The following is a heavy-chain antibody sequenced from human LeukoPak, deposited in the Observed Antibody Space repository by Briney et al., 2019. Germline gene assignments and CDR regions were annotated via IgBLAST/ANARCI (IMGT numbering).Heavy chain of an antibody. J-gene: IGHJ6*03. CDR2: IIPIFGTA. CDR1: GGTFSSYA. Sequence: GASVKVSCKASGGTFSSYAISWVRQAPGQGLEWMGGIIPIFGTANYAQKFQGRVTITADKSTSTAYMELSSLRSEDTAVYYCASGGGDTAMVMGVYYYYMDVWGKGTTVTVSS. V-gene: IGHV1-69*06. D-gene: IGHD5-18*01. CDR3: ASGGGDTAMVMGVYYYYMDV.